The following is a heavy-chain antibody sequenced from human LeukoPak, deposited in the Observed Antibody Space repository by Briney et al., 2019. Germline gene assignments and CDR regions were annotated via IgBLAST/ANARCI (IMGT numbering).Heavy chain of an antibody. CDR1: GFTFSDYY. CDR3: ARIVVVPAEGHYYMDV. V-gene: IGHV3-11*04. J-gene: IGHJ6*03. D-gene: IGHD2-2*01. CDR2: ISSSGSTI. Sequence: PGGSLRLSCAASGFTFSDYYMSWIRQAPGKGLEWVSYISSSGSTIYYADSVKGRFTISRDNAKNSLYLQTNSLRAEDTAVYYCARIVVVPAEGHYYMDVWGKGTTVTVSS.